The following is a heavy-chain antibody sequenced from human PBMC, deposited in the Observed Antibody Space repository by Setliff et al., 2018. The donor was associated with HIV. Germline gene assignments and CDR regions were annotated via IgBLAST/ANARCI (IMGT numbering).Heavy chain of an antibody. CDR2: TPYRGRT. CDR1: GDSIVFDDSTRSYH. J-gene: IGHJ3*01. V-gene: IGHV4-39*07. CDR3: ARAPPGIQNDAFDV. Sequence: PSETLSLTCRLSGDSIVFDDSTRSYHCSWIRQPPGKGLEWIGSTPYRGRTNYNPSLRSRVTISLDTSRDQFSLQLTSVTAADTAVYYCARAPPGIQNDAFDVWGQGTMVTVSS.